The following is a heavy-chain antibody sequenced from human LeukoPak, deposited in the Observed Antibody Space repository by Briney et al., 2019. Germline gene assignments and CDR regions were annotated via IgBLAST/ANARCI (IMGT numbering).Heavy chain of an antibody. CDR2: IRYDGSNK. CDR3: ARGTAVAGRDFDY. CDR1: GFTFSSYG. J-gene: IGHJ4*02. D-gene: IGHD6-19*01. V-gene: IGHV3-30*02. Sequence: GGSLRLSCAASGFTFSSYGMHWVRQAPGKGLEWVAFIRYDGSNKYYADSVKGRFTISRDNSKNTLYLQMNSLRAEDTAVYYCARGTAVAGRDFDYWGQGTLVTVSS.